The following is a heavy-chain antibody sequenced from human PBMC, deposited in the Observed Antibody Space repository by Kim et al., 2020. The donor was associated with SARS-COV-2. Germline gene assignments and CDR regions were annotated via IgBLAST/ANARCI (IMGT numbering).Heavy chain of an antibody. D-gene: IGHD4-17*01. CDR1: GFTFSSYA. V-gene: IGHV3-64*02. Sequence: GGSLRLSCAASGFTFSSYAMHWVRQAPGKGLEYVSAISSNGGSTYYADSVKGRFTISRDNSKNTLYLQMGSLRAEDMAVYYCARERNDYGEKYFDYWGQGTLVTVSS. J-gene: IGHJ4*02. CDR3: ARERNDYGEKYFDY. CDR2: ISSNGGST.